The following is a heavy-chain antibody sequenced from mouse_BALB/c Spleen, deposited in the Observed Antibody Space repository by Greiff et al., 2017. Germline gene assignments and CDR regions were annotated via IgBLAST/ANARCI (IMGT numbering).Heavy chain of an antibody. CDR3: ARKGDYGSRGYWYFDV. D-gene: IGHD1-1*01. CDR1: GFTFSSFG. CDR2: ISSGSSTI. J-gene: IGHJ1*01. V-gene: IGHV5-17*02. Sequence: DVMLVESGGGLVQPGGSRKLSCAASGFTFSSFGMHWVRQAPEKGLEWVAYISSGSSTIYYADTVKGRFTISRDNPKNTLFLQMTSLRSEDTAMYYCARKGDYGSRGYWYFDVWGAGTTVTVSS.